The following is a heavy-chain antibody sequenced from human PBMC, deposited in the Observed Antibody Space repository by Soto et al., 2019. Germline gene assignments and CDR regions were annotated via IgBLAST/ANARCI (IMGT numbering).Heavy chain of an antibody. J-gene: IGHJ6*02. D-gene: IGHD3-9*01. CDR1: GYTFTSYG. V-gene: IGHV1-18*01. CDR2: ISAYNGNT. Sequence: QVQLVQSGAEVKKPGASVKVSCKASGYTFTSYGISWVRQAPGQGLEWMGWISAYNGNTNYAQKLQGRVTMTTDTSTSTAYMELRSLRSDDTAVYYCARAPRRLVIAKDRGHYYYYYRMDVWGQGTTVTVSS. CDR3: ARAPRRLVIAKDRGHYYYYYRMDV.